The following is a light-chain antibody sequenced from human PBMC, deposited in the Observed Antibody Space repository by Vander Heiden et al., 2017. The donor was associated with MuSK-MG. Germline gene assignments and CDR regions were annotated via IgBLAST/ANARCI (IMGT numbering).Light chain of an antibody. CDR1: HNINNW. Sequence: DIHMTQSPSTLSASVGDRVPITCRASHNINNWLAWYQQKPGMAPTLLIYDASTLKSGVPSRFSGSGSGTEFILTISSLQPGDFASYHCQQYYTSPMTFGHGTTEDIK. J-gene: IGKJ3*01. CDR3: QQYYTSPMT. V-gene: IGKV1-5*01. CDR2: DAS.